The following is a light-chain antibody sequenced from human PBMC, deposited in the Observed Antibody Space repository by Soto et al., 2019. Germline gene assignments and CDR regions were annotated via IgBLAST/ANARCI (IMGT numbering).Light chain of an antibody. V-gene: IGKV1-5*03. CDR2: RAS. CDR3: QQYGRFLT. CDR1: QSIDTA. J-gene: IGKJ2*01. Sequence: DIQMTQSPSTLSASVGDRVTITCRASQSIDTALAWYQQKPGKAPNLLIYRASNLESGVPSRFSGSGCGTEFTLAISSLQPDDFATYYCQQYGRFLTFGQGTKLELK.